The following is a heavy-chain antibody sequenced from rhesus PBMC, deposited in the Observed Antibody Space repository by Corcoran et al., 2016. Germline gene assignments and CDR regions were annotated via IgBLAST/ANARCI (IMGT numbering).Heavy chain of an antibody. CDR3: ARMTSYSSWSFDY. D-gene: IGHD6-13*01. CDR2: LYWDDDK. CDR1: GLSFTTSGRG. Sequence: QVTLKESGPALVKPTQTLTLTCTFSGLSFTTSGRGVGWIRQPPGKALELLALLYWDDDKRSSTSLTSRLTISKDTSKNQVVLTMTNMDPVDTATYYCARMTSYSSWSFDYWGQGVLVTVSS. J-gene: IGHJ4*01. V-gene: IGHV2-174*01.